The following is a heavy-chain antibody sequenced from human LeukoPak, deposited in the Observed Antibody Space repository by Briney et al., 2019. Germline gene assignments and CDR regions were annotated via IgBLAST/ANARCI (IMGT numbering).Heavy chain of an antibody. CDR3: ARSRAFNSGAFDP. D-gene: IGHD1-26*01. Sequence: SETLSLTCTVSGASVSSASYWSWIRQPPGKGVEWIAHIYNGVNTNYNSSLKSRVTISVDTSKNQFSLRLNSVTAADTAVYYCARSRAFNSGAFDPWGQGSLVTVSS. J-gene: IGHJ5*02. CDR2: IYNGVNT. CDR1: GASVSSASY. V-gene: IGHV4-61*01.